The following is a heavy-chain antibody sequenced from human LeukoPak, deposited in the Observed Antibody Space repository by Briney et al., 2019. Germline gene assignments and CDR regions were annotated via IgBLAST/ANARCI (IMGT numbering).Heavy chain of an antibody. D-gene: IGHD3-10*01. Sequence: GGSLRLSCAASGLDFSSFVMSWARQAPARGLEWLSSMKGTGETFYADSVRGRCTLFRDGSRNTVYLQLNNLRVEDTVVYYCTRASWVSTADAVRWGQGTVVTVSS. V-gene: IGHV3-23*01. CDR2: MKGTGET. J-gene: IGHJ4*02. CDR3: TRASWVSTADAVR. CDR1: GLDFSSFV.